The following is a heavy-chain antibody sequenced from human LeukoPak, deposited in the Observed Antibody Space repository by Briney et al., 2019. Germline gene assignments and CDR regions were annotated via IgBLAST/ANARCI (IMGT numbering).Heavy chain of an antibody. CDR3: VRESCGANCWGADY. J-gene: IGHJ4*02. D-gene: IGHD4/OR15-4a*01. CDR2: IWYDGSKK. CDR1: GFTFTSYG. Sequence: GGSLRLSCAASGFTFTSYGMHWVRQAPGKGLEWVAVIWYDGSKKIYADSVKGRFTISRGDSQNTLYLQMNSLRAEDTAVYYCVRESCGANCWGADYWGQGTLVTVSS. V-gene: IGHV3-33*01.